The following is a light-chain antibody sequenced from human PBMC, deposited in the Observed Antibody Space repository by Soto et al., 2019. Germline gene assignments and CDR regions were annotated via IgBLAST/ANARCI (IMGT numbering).Light chain of an antibody. J-gene: IGKJ1*01. CDR2: DAS. Sequence: EIVLTQSPGTLSLSPGERATLSCRASQSVSSRSLAWYQQKPGQAPRLLISDASNRAADIPDTFSGSGSGTDFTLTINRLEPEDFAVYYCQQYAGSPRTFGQGTKVEIK. CDR1: QSVSSRS. V-gene: IGKV3-20*01. CDR3: QQYAGSPRT.